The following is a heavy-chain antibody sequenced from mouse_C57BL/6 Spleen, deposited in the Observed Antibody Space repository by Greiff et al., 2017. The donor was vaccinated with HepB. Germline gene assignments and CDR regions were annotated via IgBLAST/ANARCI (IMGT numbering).Heavy chain of an antibody. V-gene: IGHV5-4*01. J-gene: IGHJ2*01. D-gene: IGHD4-1*01. Sequence: EVQLVESGGGLVKPGGSLKLSCAASGFTFSSYAMSWVRQTPEKRLEWVATISDGGSYTYYPDNVKGRFTISRDNAKNNLYLQMSHLKSEDTAMYYCAREAGMNFDYWGQGTTLTVSS. CDR2: ISDGGSYT. CDR1: GFTFSSYA. CDR3: AREAGMNFDY.